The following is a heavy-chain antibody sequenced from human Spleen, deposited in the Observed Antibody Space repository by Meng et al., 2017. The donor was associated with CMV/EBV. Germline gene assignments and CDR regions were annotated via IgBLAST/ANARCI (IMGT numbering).Heavy chain of an antibody. CDR2: ISYDGSII. CDR1: FNRFA. D-gene: IGHD3-10*01. V-gene: IGHV3-30*15. J-gene: IGHJ5*02. CDR3: AKDRGVGFGPLNWFGELSS. Sequence: FNRFAIVWVRQAPGKGLEWVAVISYDGSIICYADSVKGRFTISRDNSKDTLFLEMSALKIEDTAIYHCAKDRGVGFGPLNWFGELSSWGQGTLVTVSS.